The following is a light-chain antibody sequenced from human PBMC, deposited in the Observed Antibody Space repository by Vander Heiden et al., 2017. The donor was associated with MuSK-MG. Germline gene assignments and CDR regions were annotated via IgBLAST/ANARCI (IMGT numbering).Light chain of an antibody. CDR2: GTS. J-gene: IGKJ4*01. V-gene: IGKV3-20*01. CDR1: QSVSGSY. Sequence: ELVLTQSPGTLSLSPGERASLSCRASQSVSGSYIAWYQQKPGQSPRLLIHGTSGRAAGIPDRFGGFGSGTDFTLTISRLEPEDFAVYYCQQYGDSLLTFGGGTRVEIK. CDR3: QQYGDSLLT.